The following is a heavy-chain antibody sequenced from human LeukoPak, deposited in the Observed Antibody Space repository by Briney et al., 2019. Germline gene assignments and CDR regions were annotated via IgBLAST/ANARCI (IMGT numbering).Heavy chain of an antibody. CDR1: GYSISSGYY. CDR3: ARDLTALGDY. V-gene: IGHV4-38-2*02. J-gene: IGHJ4*02. D-gene: IGHD5-18*01. Sequence: KPSETLSLTCDVFGYSISSGYYWGWIRQPPGKGLEWIGIMHHSGTTYYNPSLNSRVTLSVDTSKNQLSLKLSSATAADTAVYYCARDLTALGDYWGQGTLVTVSS. CDR2: MHHSGTT.